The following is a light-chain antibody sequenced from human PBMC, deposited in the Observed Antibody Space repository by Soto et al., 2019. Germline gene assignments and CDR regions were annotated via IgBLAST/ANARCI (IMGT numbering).Light chain of an antibody. V-gene: IGLV9-49*01. CDR2: VGTGGIAG. Sequence: QSVLTQPPSASASLGASVTLTCTLSSGYSNYKVDWYQQRPGKGPRFVMRVGTGGIAGSKGDGIPDRFSVLGSGLNRYLTIKNIQEEDESDYHCGADHGSGSNFVRVFGGGTQLTVL. CDR1: SGYSNYK. J-gene: IGLJ2*01. CDR3: GADHGSGSNFVRV.